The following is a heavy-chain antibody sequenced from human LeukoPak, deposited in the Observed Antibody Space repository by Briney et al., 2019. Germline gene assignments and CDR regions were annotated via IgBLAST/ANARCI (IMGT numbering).Heavy chain of an antibody. D-gene: IGHD6-19*01. J-gene: IGHJ4*02. CDR1: GGTFSSYA. CDR2: IIPIFGTA. Sequence: SVKVSCKASGGTFSSYAISWVRQAPGQGLEWMGGIIPIFGTANYAQKFQGRVTITADESTSTAYMELRSLRSDDTAVYYCARGAIESSGWLDYFDYWGQGTLVTVSS. V-gene: IGHV1-69*13. CDR3: ARGAIESSGWLDYFDY.